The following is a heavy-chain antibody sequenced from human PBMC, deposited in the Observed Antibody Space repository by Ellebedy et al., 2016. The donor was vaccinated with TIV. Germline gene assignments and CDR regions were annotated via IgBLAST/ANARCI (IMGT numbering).Heavy chain of an antibody. CDR1: GFPFTSYA. Sequence: GESLKISCAASGFPFTSYAMTWVRQAPGKGLEWVSSITHNGATTYYADSVKGRFTISRDNSKNTLYLQMNSLRVEDTAMYYCARGRSGTYIHHAFDCWGQGTLVTVSS. D-gene: IGHD3-16*01. J-gene: IGHJ4*02. V-gene: IGHV3-23*01. CDR2: ITHNGATT. CDR3: ARGRSGTYIHHAFDC.